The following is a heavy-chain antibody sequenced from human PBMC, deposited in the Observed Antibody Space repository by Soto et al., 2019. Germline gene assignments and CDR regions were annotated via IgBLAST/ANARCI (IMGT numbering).Heavy chain of an antibody. D-gene: IGHD6-13*01. Sequence: QLQLVQSEHEVKQPGASVKLSCKATGYTFTNHAIHWLRQAPGGRHGWLGWINPANGDRRSSVTFQGRVTITRDTPATTAYMDLSSLTSEDTAVYYCATSGASSPGNWFDSWGQGTLVTVSS. J-gene: IGHJ5*01. V-gene: IGHV1-3*01. CDR3: ATSGASSPGNWFDS. CDR1: GYTFTNHA. CDR2: INPANGDR.